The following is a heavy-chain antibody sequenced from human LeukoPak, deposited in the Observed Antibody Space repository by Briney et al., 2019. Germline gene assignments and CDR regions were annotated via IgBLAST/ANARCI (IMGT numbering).Heavy chain of an antibody. CDR2: IHSGGSDT. CDR3: ARGHYDILTGNYKWTPDY. J-gene: IGHJ4*02. D-gene: IGHD3-9*01. Sequence: GGSLRLSCGASGLTFSSYKMNWVRQARGGGVEWVSSIHSGGSDTYYADSVKGRFTVSRDNAKNSLFLQMNSLTAEDTALYYCARGHYDILTGNYKWTPDYWGQGTLVTVSS. V-gene: IGHV3-21*06. CDR1: GLTFSSYK.